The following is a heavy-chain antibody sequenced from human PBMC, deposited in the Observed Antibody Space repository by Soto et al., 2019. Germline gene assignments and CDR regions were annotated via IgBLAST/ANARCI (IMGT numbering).Heavy chain of an antibody. J-gene: IGHJ4*02. Sequence: SETLSLTCTVSGGSISSGGYCWSWIRQHPGKGLEWIGYIYYSGSTYYNPSLKSRVTISVDTSKNQFSLKLSSVTAADTAVYYCARGAKGWPAKNFDYWGRGTLVTVSS. CDR3: ARGAKGWPAKNFDY. CDR1: GGSISSGGYC. V-gene: IGHV4-30-4*08. CDR2: IYYSGST. D-gene: IGHD1-26*01.